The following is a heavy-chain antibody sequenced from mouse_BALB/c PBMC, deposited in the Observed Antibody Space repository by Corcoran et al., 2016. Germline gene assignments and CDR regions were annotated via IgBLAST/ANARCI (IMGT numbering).Heavy chain of an antibody. Sequence: EVQLQQSGPVLVKPGASVKISCKASGYTFTDYNMHWVKQSHGKSLEWIGYIYPYNGGTGYNQKFKSKATLTVDNSSSTAYMELRSLTSEDSAVYYCARTFYYDLYAMDYWGQGTSVTVSS. CDR3: ARTFYYDLYAMDY. CDR1: GYTFTDYN. D-gene: IGHD2-4*01. J-gene: IGHJ4*01. V-gene: IGHV1S29*02. CDR2: IYPYNGGT.